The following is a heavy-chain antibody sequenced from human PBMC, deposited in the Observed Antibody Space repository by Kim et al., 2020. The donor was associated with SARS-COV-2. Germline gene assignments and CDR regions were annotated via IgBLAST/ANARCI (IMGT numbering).Heavy chain of an antibody. Sequence: YAASVKGRFTISRDDSKNALYLEMNSLRTEDTALYYCVKSRSDRGYWFFDLWGRGTLVTVSS. D-gene: IGHD6-13*01. CDR3: VKSRSDRGYWFFDL. V-gene: IGHV3-72*01. J-gene: IGHJ2*01.